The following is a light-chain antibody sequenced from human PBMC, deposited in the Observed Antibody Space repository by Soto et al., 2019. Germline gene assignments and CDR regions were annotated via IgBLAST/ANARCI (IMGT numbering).Light chain of an antibody. CDR3: SSYAGINNLGV. Sequence: QSALTQPPSASGSPGQSVTISCTGTSSDVGGYKYVSWYQQHPGKPPELMIFEVNKGPSGVPDRFSGSNSGNRASLTVSGLQAEYEADYYYSSYAGINNLGVFGTGTKLTVL. CDR1: SSDVGGYKY. J-gene: IGLJ1*01. V-gene: IGLV2-8*01. CDR2: EVN.